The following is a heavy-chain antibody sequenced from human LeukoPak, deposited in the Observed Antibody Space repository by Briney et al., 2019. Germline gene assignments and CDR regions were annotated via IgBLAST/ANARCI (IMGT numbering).Heavy chain of an antibody. D-gene: IGHD3-10*01. CDR3: ARDFISGKGNV. CDR1: GFTFSSYE. V-gene: IGHV3-48*03. Sequence: GGSLRLSCAASGFTFSSYEMNWVRQAPGKGLEWVSYISSSGSTIYYADSVKGRFTISRDNAKKSLYLQMNSLRAEDTAVYYCARDFISGKGNVWGKGTTVTVSS. J-gene: IGHJ6*04. CDR2: ISSSGSTI.